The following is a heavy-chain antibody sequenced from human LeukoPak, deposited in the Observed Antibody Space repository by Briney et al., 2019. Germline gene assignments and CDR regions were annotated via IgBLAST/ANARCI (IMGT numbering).Heavy chain of an antibody. V-gene: IGHV4-59*01. Sequence: SETLSLTCTISSGSIGSFYWSWIRQPPGKGLEWIGYINFSGSTKSNSALESRVTISMDTSKNQFSLKLSSVTAADTAVYYCARGWGIAAAGTGGWGQGTLVTVSS. CDR2: INFSGST. CDR1: SGSIGSFY. J-gene: IGHJ4*02. CDR3: ARGWGIAAAGTGG. D-gene: IGHD6-13*01.